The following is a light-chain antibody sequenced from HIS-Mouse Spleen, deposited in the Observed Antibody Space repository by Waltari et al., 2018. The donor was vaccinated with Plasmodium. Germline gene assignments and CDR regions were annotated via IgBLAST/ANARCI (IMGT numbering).Light chain of an antibody. Sequence: QSALTQPRSVSGSPGQSVTISCTGTSSDVGSYNYVSWYQQHPGKAPKRMIYDVSNRPSGVPDRFSGSKSGNTASLTISGLQAEDEADYYCCSYAGSYTWVFGGGTKLTVL. CDR1: SSDVGSYNY. CDR2: DVS. V-gene: IGLV2-11*01. J-gene: IGLJ2*01. CDR3: CSYAGSYTWV.